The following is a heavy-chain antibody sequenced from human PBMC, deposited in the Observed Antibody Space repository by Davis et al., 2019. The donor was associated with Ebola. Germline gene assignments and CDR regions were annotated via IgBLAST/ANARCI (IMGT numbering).Heavy chain of an antibody. D-gene: IGHD1-20*01. V-gene: IGHV5-51*01. J-gene: IGHJ3*02. Sequence: GESLKISCKGSGYTFSSYWIGWVRQMPGKGLEWMGIIYPLDSDTRYSPSFRGQVTISAGKSIKTAFLQWSSLKASDTAMYYCASLRRTITGMDDAFDIWGQGTMVTVSS. CDR1: GYTFSSYW. CDR2: IYPLDSDT. CDR3: ASLRRTITGMDDAFDI.